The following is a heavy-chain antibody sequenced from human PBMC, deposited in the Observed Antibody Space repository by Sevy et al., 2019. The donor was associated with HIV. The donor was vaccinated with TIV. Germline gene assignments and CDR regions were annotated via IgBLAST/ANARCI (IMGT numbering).Heavy chain of an antibody. CDR3: ARDNAVEVNFDY. CDR1: GFTFSDYY. V-gene: IGHV3-11*01. D-gene: IGHD2-21*01. CDR2: ISSSGSTI. J-gene: IGHJ4*02. Sequence: GSLRLSCAASGFTFSDYYMSWIRQAPGKGLEWVSYISSSGSTIYYADSVKGRFTISRDNAKNSLYLQMNSLRAEDTAVYYCARDNAVEVNFDYWGQGTLVTVSS.